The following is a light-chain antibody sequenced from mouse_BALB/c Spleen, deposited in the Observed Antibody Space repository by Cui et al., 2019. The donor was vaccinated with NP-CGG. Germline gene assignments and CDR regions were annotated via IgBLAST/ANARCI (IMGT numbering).Light chain of an antibody. J-gene: IGLJ1*01. CDR3: ALWYSNHWV. CDR1: TGAVTTSNY. CDR2: GTN. V-gene: IGLV1*01. Sequence: QPVVTQESALTTSPGETVTLTCRHSTGAVTTSNYANWVQEKPDHLFTGLIGGTNNRAPGVPARFSGSLIGDKAALTITGAQTEDEAIYFCALWYSNHWVFGGGTKLTVL.